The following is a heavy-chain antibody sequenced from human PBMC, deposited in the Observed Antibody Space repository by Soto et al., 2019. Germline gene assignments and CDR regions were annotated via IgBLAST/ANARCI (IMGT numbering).Heavy chain of an antibody. V-gene: IGHV5-51*01. CDR2: IYPGDSDT. D-gene: IGHD6-6*01. Sequence: GESLKISCKGSVYSFTSYGSGWVRQMPGKGLEWMGIIYPGDSDTRYSPSFQGQVTISADKSISTAYLQWSSLKASDTAMYYCARTYSSSSGMADYWGQGTLVTVSS. CDR1: VYSFTSYG. CDR3: ARTYSSSSGMADY. J-gene: IGHJ4*02.